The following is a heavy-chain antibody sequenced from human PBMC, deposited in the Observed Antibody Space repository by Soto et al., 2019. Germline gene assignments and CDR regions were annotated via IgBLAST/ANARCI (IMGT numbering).Heavy chain of an antibody. CDR3: ARDLSWGSNWYYYMDV. D-gene: IGHD7-27*01. CDR1: GFILSDCA. Sequence: EVQLVESGGGLVEPGGSLRLSCATSGFILSDCAMNWVRQAPGKGLAWVSYISSSSSIIDYADSVKGRFTVSRDNARNSLYLPMNSLRAEDTAMYYCARDLSWGSNWYYYMDVWGKGTTVTVSS. CDR2: ISSSSSII. V-gene: IGHV3-48*01. J-gene: IGHJ6*03.